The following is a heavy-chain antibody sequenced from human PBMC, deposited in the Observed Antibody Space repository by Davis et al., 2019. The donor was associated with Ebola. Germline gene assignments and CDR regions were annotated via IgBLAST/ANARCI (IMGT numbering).Heavy chain of an antibody. V-gene: IGHV1-69*06. CDR3: ARDLGAAAGTGGVY. Sequence: SVKVSCKASGRTFSSYAISWVRQAPGQGLEWMGGIIPIFGTANYAQKFQGRVTITADKSTSTAYMELSSLRSEDTAVYYCARDLGAAAGTGGVYWGQGTLVTASS. D-gene: IGHD6-13*01. CDR2: IIPIFGTA. J-gene: IGHJ4*02. CDR1: GRTFSSYA.